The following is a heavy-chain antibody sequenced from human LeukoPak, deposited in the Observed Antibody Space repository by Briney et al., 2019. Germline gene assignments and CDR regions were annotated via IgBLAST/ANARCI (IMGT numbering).Heavy chain of an antibody. CDR1: GGSISSYY. D-gene: IGHD6-13*01. Sequence: SETLSLTRTFSGGSISSYYWSWIRQPPGKGLEWIGYIYYSGSTNYNPSLKSRVTISADTSKNQFSLRLSCVTAADTAVYYCARRLAAAGYYGMDVWGQGTTVTVSS. CDR3: ARRLAAAGYYGMDV. CDR2: IYYSGST. J-gene: IGHJ6*02. V-gene: IGHV4-59*08.